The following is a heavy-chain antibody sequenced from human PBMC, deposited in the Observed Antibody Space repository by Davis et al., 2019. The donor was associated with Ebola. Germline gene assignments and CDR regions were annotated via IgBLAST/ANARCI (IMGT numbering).Heavy chain of an antibody. V-gene: IGHV5-10-1*01. CDR3: ARLDYYDTRGYYKPLFY. CDR1: GYSFTSYW. Sequence: GESLKISCRGSGYSFTSYWISWVRQMPGKGLEWMGRIDPSDSHTIYSPSFQGHVTISVDKSANTAYVQWSSLKASDTAIYYCARLDYYDTRGYYKPLFYWGQGSLVTVSS. D-gene: IGHD3-22*01. J-gene: IGHJ4*02. CDR2: IDPSDSHT.